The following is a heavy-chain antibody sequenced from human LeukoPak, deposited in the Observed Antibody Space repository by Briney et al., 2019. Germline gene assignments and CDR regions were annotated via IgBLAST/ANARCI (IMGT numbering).Heavy chain of an antibody. CDR3: ARGSSNYCEPYYYGMDV. J-gene: IGHJ6*02. D-gene: IGHD3-22*01. V-gene: IGHV4-34*01. CDR1: GGSFSGYY. Sequence: PSETLSLTCAVYGGSFSGYYWTWIRQPPGKGLEWIGEINHGGSTNYNPSLKSRVTISLDTSKKQFSLKLSSVTAADTAVYYCARGSSNYCEPYYYGMDVWGLGTTVTVSS. CDR2: INHGGST.